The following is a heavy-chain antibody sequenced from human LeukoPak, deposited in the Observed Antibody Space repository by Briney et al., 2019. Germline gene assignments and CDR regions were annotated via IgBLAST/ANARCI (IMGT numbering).Heavy chain of an antibody. CDR3: ARVVTTSED. V-gene: IGHV3-74*01. Sequence: GGSLRLSCAASGFTFSSYGMHWVRQAPGKGLVWVSRINSDGSNTSYADSVKGRFMISRDIAKNTLYLQMNSLRAEDTAVYYCARVVTTSEDWGQGTLVTVSS. J-gene: IGHJ4*02. D-gene: IGHD1-14*01. CDR1: GFTFSSYG. CDR2: INSDGSNT.